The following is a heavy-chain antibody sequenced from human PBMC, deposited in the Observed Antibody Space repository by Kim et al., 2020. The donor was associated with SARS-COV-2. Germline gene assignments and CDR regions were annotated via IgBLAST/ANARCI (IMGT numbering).Heavy chain of an antibody. CDR3: TTDRLFDYGGNPLAFDI. Sequence: GGSLRLSCAASGFTFSNAWMSWVRQAPGKGLEWVGRIKSKTDGGTTDYAAPVKGRFTISRDDSKNTLYLQMNSLKTEDTAVYYCTTDRLFDYGGNPLAFDIWGQGTMVTVSS. CDR2: IKSKTDGGTT. D-gene: IGHD4-17*01. CDR1: GFTFSNAW. V-gene: IGHV3-15*01. J-gene: IGHJ3*02.